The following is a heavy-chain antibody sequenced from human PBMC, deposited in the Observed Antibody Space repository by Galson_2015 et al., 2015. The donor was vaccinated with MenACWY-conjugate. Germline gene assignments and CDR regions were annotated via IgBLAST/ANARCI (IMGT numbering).Heavy chain of an antibody. V-gene: IGHV6-1*01. J-gene: IGHJ3*01. Sequence: CAISGDSVSSNNTAWTWIRQSPSRGLEGLGRTYYRSKWYNDYASSLKSRITVNPDTSKNQFSLQLNSVTPEDTAVYYCARWGPSHTAYRPSTDQINDAFDVWGQGTMVTVSS. CDR3: ARWGPSHTAYRPSTDQINDAFDV. D-gene: IGHD2-21*01. CDR1: GDSVSSNNTA. CDR2: TYYRSKWYN.